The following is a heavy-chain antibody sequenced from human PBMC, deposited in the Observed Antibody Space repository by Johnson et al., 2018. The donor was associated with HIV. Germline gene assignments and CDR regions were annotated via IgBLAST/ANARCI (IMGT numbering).Heavy chain of an antibody. Sequence: QVQLVESGGGLVQPGGSLRLSCVASGFTFSDYYMTWIRQAPRKGLEWVSYISSSGSTIYYADSVKGRFTISRDNAKNSLYLQMNSLRAEDTALYYCARGGDIVLVVYAMGHDAFDIWGQGTMVTVSS. CDR3: ARGGDIVLVVYAMGHDAFDI. J-gene: IGHJ3*02. CDR2: ISSSGSTI. CDR1: GFTFSDYY. D-gene: IGHD2-8*02. V-gene: IGHV3-11*01.